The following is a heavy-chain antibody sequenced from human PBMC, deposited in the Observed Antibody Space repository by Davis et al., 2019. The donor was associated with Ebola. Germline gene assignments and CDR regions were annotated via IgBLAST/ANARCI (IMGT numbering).Heavy chain of an antibody. CDR3: ARGADVGYCSGGSCWYYYYGMDV. Sequence: GGSLRLSCETSGFNSNNYAMSWVRQAPGKGLEWVAVIWYDGSNKYYADSVKGRFTISRDNSKNTLYLQMNSLRAEDTAVYYCARGADVGYCSGGSCWYYYYGMDVWGQGTTVTVSS. CDR1: GFNSNNYA. D-gene: IGHD2-15*01. J-gene: IGHJ6*02. CDR2: IWYDGSNK. V-gene: IGHV3-33*08.